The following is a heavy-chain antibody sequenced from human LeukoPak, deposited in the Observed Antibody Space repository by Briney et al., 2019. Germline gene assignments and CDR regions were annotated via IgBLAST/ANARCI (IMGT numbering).Heavy chain of an antibody. D-gene: IGHD6-6*01. CDR3: ARLIAAQPYYYHGMDV. CDR1: GGSISSYY. CDR2: IYYSGST. Sequence: ASETLSLTCTVSGGSISSYYWSWLRQPPGKGLEWIGYIYYSGSTNYNPSLKSRVTIPVDTSKNQFSQKLSPVTAADTAGYYCARLIAAQPYYYHGMDVWGQGTTVTVSS. V-gene: IGHV4-59*08. J-gene: IGHJ6*02.